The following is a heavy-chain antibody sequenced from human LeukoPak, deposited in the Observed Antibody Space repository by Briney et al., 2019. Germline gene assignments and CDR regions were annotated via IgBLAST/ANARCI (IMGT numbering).Heavy chain of an antibody. CDR1: GFTFSSYS. Sequence: PGGSLRLSCAASGFTFSSYSMNWVRQAPGKGLEWVSSISSSSSYIYYADSVKGRFTISRDNAKNSLYLQMNSLRAEDTAMYYCARGSASSGWNGDDYWGQGTLVTVSS. CDR2: ISSSSSYI. J-gene: IGHJ4*02. CDR3: ARGSASSGWNGDDY. V-gene: IGHV3-21*01. D-gene: IGHD6-19*01.